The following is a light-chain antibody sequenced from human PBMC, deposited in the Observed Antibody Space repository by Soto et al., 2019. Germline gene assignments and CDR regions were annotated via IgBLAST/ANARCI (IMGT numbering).Light chain of an antibody. Sequence: QSVLTQPPSASGSPGQSVTISCTGTSSDVGAYDYVSWFQQHPGKAPKLIIYQVTKRPSGVPDRFSGSKSGNTASLTVFGLQAEDEADYYCSSYTSSSTLVFGTGTKLTVL. J-gene: IGLJ1*01. CDR3: SSYTSSSTLV. CDR1: SSDVGAYDY. CDR2: QVT. V-gene: IGLV2-8*01.